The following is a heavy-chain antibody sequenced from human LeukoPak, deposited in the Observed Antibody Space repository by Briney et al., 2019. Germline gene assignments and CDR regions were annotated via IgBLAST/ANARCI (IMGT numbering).Heavy chain of an antibody. J-gene: IGHJ4*02. V-gene: IGHV3-23*01. CDR1: GFTFSSYA. CDR3: AKPVGTQLLCSNDY. D-gene: IGHD3-10*02. CDR2: ISDSGGAT. Sequence: GGSLRLSCAVSGFTFSSYAMKWVRQAPGKGLEWVSGISDSGGATYYVDSVKGRFTTSRDNSKNTVYLQMNSLRAEDTAVYYCAKPVGTQLLCSNDYWGQGTLVTVSS.